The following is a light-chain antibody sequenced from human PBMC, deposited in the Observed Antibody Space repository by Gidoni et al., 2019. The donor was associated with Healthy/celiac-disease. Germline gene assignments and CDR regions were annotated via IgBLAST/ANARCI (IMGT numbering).Light chain of an antibody. CDR2: EGS. J-gene: IGLJ1*01. Sequence: QSALTPPASVSGSPGQSITISFTGTSSDVGSYNLVSWYQQHPGKAPKLMIYEGSKRPSGVSNRFSGSKSGNTASLTISGLQAEDEADYYCCSYAGSSTPFVFGTGTKVTVL. CDR3: CSYAGSSTPFV. CDR1: SSDVGSYNL. V-gene: IGLV2-23*01.